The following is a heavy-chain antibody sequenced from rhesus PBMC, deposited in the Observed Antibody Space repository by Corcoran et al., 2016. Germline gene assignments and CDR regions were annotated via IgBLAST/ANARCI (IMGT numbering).Heavy chain of an antibody. CDR1: GGSISDNYY. CDR3: ARDVYSGRWNGDY. J-gene: IGHJ4*01. CDR2: SYGSRGST. Sequence: QVQLQESGPGLVKPSETLSLTCAVSGGSISDNYYWNWIRHPPGKGLEWIGNSYGSRGSTFYNPPRKSRVTISKDTSKNQFSLKLTAVTAADTAVYFWARDVYSGRWNGDYWGQGVLVTVSS. D-gene: IGHD6-25*01. V-gene: IGHV4S7*01.